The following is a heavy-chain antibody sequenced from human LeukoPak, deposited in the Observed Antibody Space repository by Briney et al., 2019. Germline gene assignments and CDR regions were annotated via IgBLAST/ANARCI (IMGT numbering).Heavy chain of an antibody. CDR1: GFTFSSYW. J-gene: IGHJ3*02. Sequence: GGSLRLSCAVSGFTFSSYWMSWVRQAPGKGLEWVANIKQDGSEKYYVDSVKGRFTISRDNAKNSLYLQMNSLRAEDTAVYYCAASRGWYAFDIWGQGTMVTVSS. V-gene: IGHV3-7*01. CDR2: IKQDGSEK. D-gene: IGHD6-19*01. CDR3: AASRGWYAFDI.